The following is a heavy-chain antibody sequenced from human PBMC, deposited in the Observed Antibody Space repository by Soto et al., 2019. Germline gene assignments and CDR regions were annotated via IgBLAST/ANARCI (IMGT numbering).Heavy chain of an antibody. Sequence: QVQLQESGPGLVKPSETLSLTCAVSGDSISSYYCMWIRQPPGKGLESIGYLYYGRSANYNPSLKSRVTWSXXTSTNQCSRTLSSMTAADTAVYYCALRSMAVVPESWGQGTLVTVPS. CDR3: ALRSMAVVPES. D-gene: IGHD3-22*01. V-gene: IGHV4-59*01. J-gene: IGHJ5*02. CDR2: LYYGRSA. CDR1: GDSISSYY.